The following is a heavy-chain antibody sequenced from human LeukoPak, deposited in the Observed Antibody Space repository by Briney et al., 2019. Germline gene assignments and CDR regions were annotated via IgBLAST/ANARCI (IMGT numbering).Heavy chain of an antibody. CDR3: ARDPLRSSWSTYNNAMDV. J-gene: IGHJ6*02. D-gene: IGHD6-13*01. Sequence: GASMKVSCKASGYSFTSYAINWVRQAPGQGLEWMGWISAYNGNTQYSQKVQGRVTMTTDASTSTAYMELVSLRSDDTAVYYCARDPLRSSWSTYNNAMDVWGQGTTVTVS. CDR1: GYSFTSYA. V-gene: IGHV1-18*04. CDR2: ISAYNGNT.